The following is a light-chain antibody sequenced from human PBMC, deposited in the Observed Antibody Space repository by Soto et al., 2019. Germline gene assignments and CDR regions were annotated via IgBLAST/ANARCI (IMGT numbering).Light chain of an antibody. CDR3: QQYAASPRT. CDR1: QSISSNY. CDR2: GAS. J-gene: IGKJ1*01. Sequence: EIVLTQSPGTLSLFPGERATLSCRASQSISSNYIAWYQHKPGRAPRLLIYGASNRVTGIPDRFSGSGSGTDFTLTISRLEPEDFAVYYCQQYAASPRTFGQGTQVEIK. V-gene: IGKV3-20*01.